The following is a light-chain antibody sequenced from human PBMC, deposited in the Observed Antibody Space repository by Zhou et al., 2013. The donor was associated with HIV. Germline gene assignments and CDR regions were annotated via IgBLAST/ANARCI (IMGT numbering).Light chain of an antibody. CDR3: QQSYTTPWT. V-gene: IGKV1-39*01. CDR2: DAS. Sequence: DIQMTQSPSSLSASVGDRVTITCQASQDISNYLNWYQQKPGKAPKFLMYDASNLQTGVPSRFSGSGSGTDFTLTISSLQPEDFATYYCQQSYTTPWTFGQGTKVEIK. CDR1: QDISNY. J-gene: IGKJ1*01.